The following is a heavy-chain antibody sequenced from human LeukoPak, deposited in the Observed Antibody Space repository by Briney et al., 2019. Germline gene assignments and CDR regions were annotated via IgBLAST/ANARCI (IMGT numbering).Heavy chain of an antibody. CDR2: ISYDGSNK. CDR1: GFTFSSYA. D-gene: IGHD3-22*01. Sequence: GGSLRLSCAASGFTFSSYAMHWARQAPGKGLEWVAVISYDGSNKYYADSVKGRFTISRDNSKNTLYLQMNSLRAEDTAVYYCARDKGGVYYDSSGYWPDAFDIWGQGTMVTVSS. CDR3: ARDKGGVYYDSSGYWPDAFDI. J-gene: IGHJ3*02. V-gene: IGHV3-30*04.